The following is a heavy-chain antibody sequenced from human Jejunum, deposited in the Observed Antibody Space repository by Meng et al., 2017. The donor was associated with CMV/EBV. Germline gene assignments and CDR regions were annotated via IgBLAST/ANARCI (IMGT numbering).Heavy chain of an antibody. J-gene: IGHJ4*02. D-gene: IGHD3-3*01. CDR1: GNSFTKYW. V-gene: IGHV5-51*01. Sequence: SGNSFTKYWVGWVRQMPGKGLEWMGIIYPGDSDTRYSQSFQGQVITSVDKSINTAYLQWNSLKASDTAMYYCARHGETVFGVIDNWGQGTLVTVSS. CDR2: IYPGDSDT. CDR3: ARHGETVFGVIDN.